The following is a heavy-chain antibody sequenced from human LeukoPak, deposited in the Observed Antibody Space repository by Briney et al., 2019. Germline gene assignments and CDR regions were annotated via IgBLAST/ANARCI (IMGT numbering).Heavy chain of an antibody. CDR2: IKQDGSEK. V-gene: IGHV3-7*01. D-gene: IGHD6-19*01. CDR3: ARDAVVAVAGMYYFDY. CDR1: GFTFSSYW. Sequence: PGGSLRLSCAASGFTFSSYWMSWVRQAPGKGLAWVANIKQDGSEKYYVDSVKGRFTISRDNAKNSLYLQMNSLRAEDTAVYYCARDAVVAVAGMYYFDYWGQGTLVTVSS. J-gene: IGHJ4*02.